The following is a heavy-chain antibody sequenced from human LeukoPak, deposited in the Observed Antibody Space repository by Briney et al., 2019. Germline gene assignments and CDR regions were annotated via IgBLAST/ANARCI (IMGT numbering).Heavy chain of an antibody. Sequence: PGGSLRLSCAASGFTFSSYSMNWVRQAPGKGLEWVSSISSSSYIYYADSVKGRFTISRDNAKNSLYLQMNSLRAEDTAVYYCARDRVRDWFDPWGQGTLVTVSS. CDR2: ISSSSYI. J-gene: IGHJ5*02. CDR3: ARDRVRDWFDP. CDR1: GFTFSSYS. V-gene: IGHV3-21*01. D-gene: IGHD3-3*01.